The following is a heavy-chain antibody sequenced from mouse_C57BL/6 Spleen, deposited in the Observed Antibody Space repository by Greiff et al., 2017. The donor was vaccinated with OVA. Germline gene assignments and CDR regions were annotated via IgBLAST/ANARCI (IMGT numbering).Heavy chain of an antibody. D-gene: IGHD2-4*01. V-gene: IGHV1-42*01. CDR2: INPSTGGT. CDR3: ARGIYYDQGYFDV. CDR1: GYSFTGYY. J-gene: IGHJ1*03. Sequence: VQLQQSGPELVKPGASVKISCKASGYSFTGYYMNWVKQSPEKSLEWIGEINPSTGGTTYNQKFKAKATLTVDKSSSTAYMQLKSLTSEDSAVYYCARGIYYDQGYFDVWGTGTTVTVSS.